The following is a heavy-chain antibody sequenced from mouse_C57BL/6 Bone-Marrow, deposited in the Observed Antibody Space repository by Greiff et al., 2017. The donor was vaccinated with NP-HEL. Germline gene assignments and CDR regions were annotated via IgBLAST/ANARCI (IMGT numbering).Heavy chain of an antibody. D-gene: IGHD1-1*01. V-gene: IGHV1-76*01. CDR2: IYPGSGNT. Sequence: LVESGAELVRPGASVKLSCKASGYTFTDYYINWVKQRPGQGLEWIARIYPGSGNTSYNEKFKGKATLTAEKSSSTAYMQLSSLTSEDSAVYSCARGGFMDYYCGSSPWFAYWGQGTLVTVSA. J-gene: IGHJ3*01. CDR3: ARGGFMDYYCGSSPWFAY. CDR1: GYTFTDYY.